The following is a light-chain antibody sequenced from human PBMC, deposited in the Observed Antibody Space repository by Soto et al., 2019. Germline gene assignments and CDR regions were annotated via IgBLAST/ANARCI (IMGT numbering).Light chain of an antibody. CDR1: NSNIGAGYD. V-gene: IGLV1-40*01. CDR2: GNI. CDR3: QSYDSSLRDVV. J-gene: IGLJ2*01. Sequence: QSVLTQPPSVSGAPGQRVTISCTGSNSNIGAGYDVHWYQQFPGTAPKLLIYGNINRPSGVPDRFSGSKSGPSASLAITGLQAEDEADYYCQSYDSSLRDVVFGGGTKLTVL.